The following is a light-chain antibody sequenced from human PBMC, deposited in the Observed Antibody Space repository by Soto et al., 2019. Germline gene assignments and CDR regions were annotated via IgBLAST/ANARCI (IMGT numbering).Light chain of an antibody. CDR3: ASYTGSSTLV. V-gene: IGLV2-14*01. CDR2: EVR. CDR1: NNDVGGYNY. J-gene: IGLJ2*01. Sequence: QSALAQPASVSGSPGQSITVSCSGSNNDVGGYNYVCWYQLIPGKAPKLIIYEVRKRPSGMSNRFSGSKSGNTASLTISGLQAEDEADYYCASYTGSSTLVFGAGTKLTVL.